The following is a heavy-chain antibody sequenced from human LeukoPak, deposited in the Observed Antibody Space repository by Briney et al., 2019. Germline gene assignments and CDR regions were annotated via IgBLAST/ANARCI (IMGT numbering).Heavy chain of an antibody. CDR1: GFTFSTYA. Sequence: GGSLRLSCAASGFTFSTYAVHWVRQAPGKGLEWVAVISSGGSDKYHAGSVKGQFTISRDNSKNTLYLQMNSLRAEDTAVYYCARERYFDYWGQGTLVTVSS. CDR3: ARERYFDY. V-gene: IGHV3-30*03. CDR2: ISSGGSDK. J-gene: IGHJ4*02.